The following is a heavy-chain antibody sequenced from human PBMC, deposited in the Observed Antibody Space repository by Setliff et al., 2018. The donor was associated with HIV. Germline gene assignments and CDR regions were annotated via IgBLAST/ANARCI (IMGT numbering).Heavy chain of an antibody. J-gene: IGHJ5*02. CDR3: ARGGAREYQLLYNYFDP. V-gene: IGHV1-3*01. Sequence: GASVKVSCKASGYTFTSYDINWVRQATGQRLEWMGWINSDNGNTKFSQKFQGRLTITADTTASTAYMVLSSLTSEDTAVYYCARGGAREYQLLYNYFDPWGQGTLVTVSS. CDR2: INSDNGNT. D-gene: IGHD2-2*01. CDR1: GYTFTSYD.